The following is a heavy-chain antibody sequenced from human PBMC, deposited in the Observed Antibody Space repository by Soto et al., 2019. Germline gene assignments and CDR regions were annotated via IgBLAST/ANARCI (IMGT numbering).Heavy chain of an antibody. D-gene: IGHD3-22*01. V-gene: IGHV4-4*02. Sequence: QVQLQESGPGLVKPSGTLSLTCAVSGGSISSSYWWSWVRQPPGKGLEWIGEIYHRGSTNHNPSPKSRVTISVDKSKHQFSLTLSSVTAADTAVYYCARRRITMIVVVFEAFDIWGQGTMVTVSS. CDR3: ARRRITMIVVVFEAFDI. J-gene: IGHJ3*02. CDR2: IYHRGST. CDR1: GGSISSSYW.